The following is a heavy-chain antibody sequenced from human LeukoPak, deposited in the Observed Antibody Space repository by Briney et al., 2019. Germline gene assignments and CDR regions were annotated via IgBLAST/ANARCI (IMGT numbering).Heavy chain of an antibody. D-gene: IGHD2-2*01. CDR1: GYTFTSYA. V-gene: IGHV1-18*01. CDR3: AREGAYCSSTSCHIQNWFDP. CDR2: ISAYNGDT. Sequence: GASVKVSCKASGYTFTSYAFRWVRQAPGQGLEWLGWISAYNGDTNYAQKFQGRVTMTTDTSTTTAYVELRSLRSDDTAVYYCAREGAYCSSTSCHIQNWFDPWGQGTLVTVSS. J-gene: IGHJ5*02.